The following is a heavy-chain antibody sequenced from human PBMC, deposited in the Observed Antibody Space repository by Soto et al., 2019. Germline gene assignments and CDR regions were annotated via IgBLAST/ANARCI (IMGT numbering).Heavy chain of an antibody. CDR2: ISSSSSYI. CDR3: ASPHSGYDTGLS. J-gene: IGHJ5*02. Sequence: EVQLVESGGGLVKPGGSLRLSCAASGFTFSSYSMNWVRQAPGKGLEWVSSISSSSSYIYYADSVKGRFTISRDNAKNSLYLQMNSLIAEDTAVYYCASPHSGYDTGLSWGQGTLVTVSS. V-gene: IGHV3-21*01. CDR1: GFTFSSYS. D-gene: IGHD5-12*01.